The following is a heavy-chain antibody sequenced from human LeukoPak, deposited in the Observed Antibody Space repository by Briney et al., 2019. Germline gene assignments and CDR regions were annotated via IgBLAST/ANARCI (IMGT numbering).Heavy chain of an antibody. J-gene: IGHJ4*02. V-gene: IGHV4-34*01. D-gene: IGHD2-2*01. Sequence: SETLSLTCAVYGGSFSGYYWSWIRQPPGKGLEWIGEISHSGSTNYNPSLKSRVTISVDTSKNQFSLKLSSVTAADTAVYYCARVGIVVVPAALDYWGQGTLVTVSS. CDR3: ARVGIVVVPAALDY. CDR1: GGSFSGYY. CDR2: ISHSGST.